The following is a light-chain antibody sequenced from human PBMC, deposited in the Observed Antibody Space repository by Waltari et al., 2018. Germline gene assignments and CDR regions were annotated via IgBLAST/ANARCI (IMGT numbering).Light chain of an antibody. J-gene: IGKJ1*01. V-gene: IGKV4-1*01. CDR2: WSS. CDR3: QQYYSGRT. CDR1: QSVLFSSSNKNY. Sequence: SLAVSLGERATINCKSSQSVLFSSSNKNYLAWYQQKPGQPPKLLIYWSSTRESGVPDRFSGSGSGRDFTLTISSLQAEDVAVYYCQQYYSGRTFGQGTKVEIK.